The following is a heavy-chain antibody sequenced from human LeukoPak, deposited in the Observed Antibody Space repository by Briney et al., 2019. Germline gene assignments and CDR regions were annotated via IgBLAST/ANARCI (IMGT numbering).Heavy chain of an antibody. CDR1: GYTFSSYA. D-gene: IGHD3-16*01. J-gene: IGHJ4*02. Sequence: ASVKVSCKASGYTFSSYAISWVRQAPGQGLEWMGGIIPIFGTANYAQKFQGRVTITADESTSTAHMELSSLRSEDTAVYYCAREPYYDYVWGSLGDYWGQGTLVTVSS. CDR3: AREPYYDYVWGSLGDY. V-gene: IGHV1-69*13. CDR2: IIPIFGTA.